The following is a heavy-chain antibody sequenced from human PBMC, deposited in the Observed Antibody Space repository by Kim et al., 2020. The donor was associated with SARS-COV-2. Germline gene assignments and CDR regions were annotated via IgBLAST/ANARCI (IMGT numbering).Heavy chain of an antibody. CDR2: ISYDGSRK. V-gene: IGHV3-30*18. CDR3: AKGGNGCSGDSCHYWYFDL. D-gene: IGHD2-15*01. J-gene: IGHJ2*01. CDR1: GFTFSTYG. Sequence: GGSLRLSCAASGFTFSTYGIHWVRQAPGKGLEWVAFISYDGSRKYCADSVKGRFTISRDNSKNTLYLQMNSLRTEDTAVYYCAKGGNGCSGDSCHYWYFDLWGRGTLVTVSS.